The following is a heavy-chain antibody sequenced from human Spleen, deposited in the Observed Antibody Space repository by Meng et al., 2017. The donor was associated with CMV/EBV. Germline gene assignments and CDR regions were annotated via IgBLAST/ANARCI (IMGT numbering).Heavy chain of an antibody. Sequence: GESLKISCAASGFTFSSYAMSWVRQAPGKGLEWVSAIIGSGGSTYYADSVKGRFTISRDNSKNTLYLQMNSLRAEDTAVYYCAKIDGDYYDSSGYYYSYYFDYWGQGTLVTVSS. CDR2: IIGSGGST. V-gene: IGHV3-23*01. J-gene: IGHJ4*02. CDR3: AKIDGDYYDSSGYYYSYYFDY. D-gene: IGHD3-22*01. CDR1: GFTFSSYA.